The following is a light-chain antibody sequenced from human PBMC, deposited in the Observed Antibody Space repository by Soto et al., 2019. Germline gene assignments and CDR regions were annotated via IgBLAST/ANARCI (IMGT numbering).Light chain of an antibody. J-gene: IGKJ1*01. CDR2: GAS. Sequence: EIVLTQSPGTLSLSPGERATLSCRASQSVSSSYLAWYQQKPGQAPRLLISGASSRATGIPDRFSGSGSGTDFTLTISRLEPEDFAVYYCQQYETSPRTFGQGTKVDIK. V-gene: IGKV3-20*01. CDR1: QSVSSSY. CDR3: QQYETSPRT.